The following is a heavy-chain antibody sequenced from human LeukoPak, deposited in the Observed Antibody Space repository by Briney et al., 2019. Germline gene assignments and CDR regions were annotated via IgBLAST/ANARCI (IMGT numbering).Heavy chain of an antibody. CDR2: INSNGGRT. D-gene: IGHD3-22*01. Sequence: GGSLRLSCSASGFTFKKYAMHWVRQAPGKGLEYVSAINSNGGRTYYADSVKGRFTISRDNSKNTLFLQMSSLRVEDTAVYYCVKDLYYDNSGYYSGAFDYWGQGTLVTVSS. CDR1: GFTFKKYA. J-gene: IGHJ4*02. V-gene: IGHV3-64D*06. CDR3: VKDLYYDNSGYYSGAFDY.